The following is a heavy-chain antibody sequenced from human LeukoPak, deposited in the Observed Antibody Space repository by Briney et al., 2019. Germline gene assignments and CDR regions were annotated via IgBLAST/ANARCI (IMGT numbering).Heavy chain of an antibody. V-gene: IGHV3-9*01. CDR1: GFIFTDYW. CDR3: AKDRAMVRGVIHDY. CDR2: ISWNSGSI. J-gene: IGHJ4*02. D-gene: IGHD3-10*01. Sequence: GGSLRLSCAASGFIFTDYWMHWVRQAPGKGLEWVSGISWNSGSIGYADSVKGRFTISRDNAKNSLYLQMNSLRAEDTALYYCAKDRAMVRGVIHDYWGQGTLVTVSS.